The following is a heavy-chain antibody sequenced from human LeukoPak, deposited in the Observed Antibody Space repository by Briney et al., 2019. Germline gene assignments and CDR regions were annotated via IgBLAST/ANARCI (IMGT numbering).Heavy chain of an antibody. J-gene: IGHJ6*03. CDR3: ARARSCSGGSCYSDYYYYYYMDV. V-gene: IGHV1-46*01. D-gene: IGHD2-15*01. CDR1: GYTFTSYY. Sequence: ASVKVSCKASGYTFTSYYMHWVRQAPGQGLEWMGIINPSAGSTTYAQKFQGRVTITRNTSISTAYMELSSLRSEDTAVYYCARARSCSGGSCYSDYYYYYYMDVWGKGTTVTVSS. CDR2: INPSAGST.